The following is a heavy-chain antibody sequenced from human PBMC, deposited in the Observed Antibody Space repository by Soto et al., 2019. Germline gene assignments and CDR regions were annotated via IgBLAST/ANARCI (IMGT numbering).Heavy chain of an antibody. CDR2: IYSGGST. J-gene: IGHJ3*02. CDR1: GFTVSSNY. D-gene: IGHD6-13*01. CDR3: ARRRYSSSWYGMAFDI. V-gene: IGHV3-53*01. Sequence: SLRLCCAASGFTVSSNYMSWVRQAPGKGLEWVSVIYSGGSTYYADSVKGRFTISRDNSKNTLYLQMNSLRAEDTAVYYCARRRYSSSWYGMAFDIWGQGTMVTVSS.